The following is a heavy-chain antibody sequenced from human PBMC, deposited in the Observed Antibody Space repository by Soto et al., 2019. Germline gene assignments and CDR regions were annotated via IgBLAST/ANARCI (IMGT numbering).Heavy chain of an antibody. CDR1: GYTFTSYA. J-gene: IGHJ6*03. V-gene: IGHV1-3*01. CDR2: INAGNGNT. CDR3: ARDIVATTHYYYYYMDV. D-gene: IGHD5-12*01. Sequence: ASVKVSCKASGYTFTSYAMHWVRQAPGQRLEWMGWINAGNGNTKYSQKFQGRVTITRDTSASTAYMELSSLRSEDTAVYYCARDIVATTHYYYYYMDVWGKGTKVTV.